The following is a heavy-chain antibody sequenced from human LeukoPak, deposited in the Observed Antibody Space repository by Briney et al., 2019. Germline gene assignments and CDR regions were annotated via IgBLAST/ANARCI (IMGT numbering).Heavy chain of an antibody. D-gene: IGHD6-13*01. CDR3: ARKGRIAAAQWWFDP. J-gene: IGHJ5*02. CDR1: GYTFTSYA. V-gene: IGHV1-8*02. Sequence: ASVKVSCKAPGYTFTSYAMNWVRQAPGQGLEWMGWMNPNSGYTGYAQKFQGRVTMTRNTSISTSYMELSSLRSEDTAIYYCARKGRIAAAQWWFDPWGQGTLVTVSS. CDR2: MNPNSGYT.